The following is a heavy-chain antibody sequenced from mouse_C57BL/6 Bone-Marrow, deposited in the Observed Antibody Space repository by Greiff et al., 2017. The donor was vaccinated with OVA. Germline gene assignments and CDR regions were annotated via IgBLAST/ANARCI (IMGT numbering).Heavy chain of an antibody. J-gene: IGHJ1*03. CDR3: ARRGYYGSSGYWYFDV. Sequence: VQLVESGAELARPGASVKLSCKASGYTFTSYGISWVKQRTGQGLEWIGEIYPRSGNTYYNEKFKGKATLTADKSSSTAYMELRSLTSEDSAVYFCARRGYYGSSGYWYFDVWGTGTTVTVSS. D-gene: IGHD1-1*01. CDR2: IYPRSGNT. V-gene: IGHV1-81*01. CDR1: GYTFTSYG.